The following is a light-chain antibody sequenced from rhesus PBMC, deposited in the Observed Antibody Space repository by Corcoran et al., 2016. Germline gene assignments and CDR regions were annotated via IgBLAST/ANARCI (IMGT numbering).Light chain of an antibody. CDR3: QQYNSLPYT. Sequence: DIQMTQSPSSLSASVGHRVTITCRASQGISSYLNWYQQKPGKAPKLLIYDANRLESGVPSRFSGIGSGTEFTLTISSLQPEDFTTYYCQQYNSLPYTFGQGTKAEIK. V-gene: IGKV1-32*01. CDR2: DAN. J-gene: IGKJ2*01. CDR1: QGISSY.